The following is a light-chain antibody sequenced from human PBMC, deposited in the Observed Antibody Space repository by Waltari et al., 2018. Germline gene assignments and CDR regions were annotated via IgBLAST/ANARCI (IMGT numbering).Light chain of an antibody. V-gene: IGLV4-69*01. Sequence: QLVVTKSPSASASLGASVKLTCTLNSGHRSTAIAWRQQQPEKGPRYLMKVNSDGSHSRGDEIPDRFSGSSSGAERYLTISSLQAEDEADYYCQTGGHGTWVFGGGTKLTVL. J-gene: IGLJ3*02. CDR1: SGHRSTA. CDR2: VNSDGSH. CDR3: QTGGHGTWV.